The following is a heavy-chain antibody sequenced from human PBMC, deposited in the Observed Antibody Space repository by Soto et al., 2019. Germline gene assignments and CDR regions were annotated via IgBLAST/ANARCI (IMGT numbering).Heavy chain of an antibody. D-gene: IGHD1-26*01. V-gene: IGHV4-34*01. CDR2: INHSGST. CDR3: ARSGIVGASDY. Sequence: GSLRLSCAVYGGSFSGYYWSWIRQPPGKGLEWIGEINHSGSTNYNPSLKSRVTISVDTSKNQFSLKLSSVTAADTAVYYCARSGIVGASDYWGQGTLVTVSS. CDR1: GGSFSGYY. J-gene: IGHJ4*02.